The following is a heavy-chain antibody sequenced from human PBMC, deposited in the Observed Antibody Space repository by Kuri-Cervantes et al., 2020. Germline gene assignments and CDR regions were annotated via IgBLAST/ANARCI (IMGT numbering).Heavy chain of an antibody. CDR1: GFAFSDYY. J-gene: IGHJ5*02. V-gene: IGHV3-11*01. D-gene: IGHD2-15*01. CDR2: VGGTGTNT. CDR3: ARAPGKYCSGGSCYSDWFDP. Sequence: GGSLRLSCAASGFAFSDYYMAWIRQAPGKGLDWVSSVGGTGTNTFYAESVKGRFTVSRDNAKNSLFLQMNSLRAEDTAVYYCARAPGKYCSGGSCYSDWFDPWGQGTLVTVSS.